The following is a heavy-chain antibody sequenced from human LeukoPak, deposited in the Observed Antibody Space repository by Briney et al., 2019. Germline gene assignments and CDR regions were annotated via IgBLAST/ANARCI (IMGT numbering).Heavy chain of an antibody. D-gene: IGHD3-22*01. Sequence: PGGSLRLSCAASGFTFSSYAMSWVRQAPGKGLEWVSAISGSGGSTYYADSVKGRFTISRANSKNTLYLQMNSLGAEDTAVYYCAKDLLPYYYDSSGYGDAFDIWGQGTMVTVSS. CDR3: AKDLLPYYYDSSGYGDAFDI. CDR2: ISGSGGST. V-gene: IGHV3-23*01. J-gene: IGHJ3*02. CDR1: GFTFSSYA.